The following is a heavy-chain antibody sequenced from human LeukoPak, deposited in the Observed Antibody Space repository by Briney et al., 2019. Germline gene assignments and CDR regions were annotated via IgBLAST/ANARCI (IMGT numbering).Heavy chain of an antibody. V-gene: IGHV3-9*01. CDR1: GLTFHDHA. Sequence: GGSLRLSCAASGLTFHDHAMHWVRQAPGKGLEWVAGISWNSASIGYAVSVKGRFTISRDNAKNSLYLQMSTLRVEDTALYYCAKDLDAWIPTGRGMDVWGKGTTVTVSA. CDR3: AKDLDAWIPTGRGMDV. CDR2: ISWNSASI. J-gene: IGHJ6*04. D-gene: IGHD5-18*01.